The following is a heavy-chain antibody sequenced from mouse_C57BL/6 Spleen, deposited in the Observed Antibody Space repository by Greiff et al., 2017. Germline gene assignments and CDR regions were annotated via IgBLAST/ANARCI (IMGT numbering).Heavy chain of an antibody. CDR1: GYAFSSSW. Sequence: QVQLKQSGPELVKPGASVKISCKASGYAFSSSWMNWVKQRPGKGLEWIGRIYPGDGDTNYNEKFKSKATLTVDTSSSTAYMQLSSLTSEDSAVYYGAREDWDTDYWGQGTTLTVSS. CDR2: IYPGDGDT. D-gene: IGHD4-1*01. V-gene: IGHV1-82*01. CDR3: AREDWDTDY. J-gene: IGHJ2*01.